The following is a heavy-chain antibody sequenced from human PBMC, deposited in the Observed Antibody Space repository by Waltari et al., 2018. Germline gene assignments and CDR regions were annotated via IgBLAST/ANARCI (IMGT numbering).Heavy chain of an antibody. V-gene: IGHV3-23*01. CDR1: GFTFRDYA. Sequence: EVQLLESGGGLVQPGGSLRLSCTVSGFTFRDYAMTWVRQAPGKGLEGVELVVSSGAATYSADSVKGRFSISRDNSRNTLYLQMNSLRAEDTAMYYCAKRGAPGELWFFDYWGQGNLVTVSS. J-gene: IGHJ4*02. D-gene: IGHD2-21*01. CDR3: AKRGAPGELWFFDY. CDR2: VVSSGAAT.